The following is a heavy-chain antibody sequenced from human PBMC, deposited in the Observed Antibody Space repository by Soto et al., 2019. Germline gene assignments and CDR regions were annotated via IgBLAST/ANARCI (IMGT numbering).Heavy chain of an antibody. J-gene: IGHJ4*02. Sequence: GGSLRLSCAASGFPFSNYVMSWVRQAPGKGLEWVSALSTSAATTYYTDSVTGRFTISRDNSKSTLYLEMNSLRADDTAVYYCAKLDYDFWSGYLGQFDYWGQGTLVTVSS. CDR1: GFPFSNYV. CDR3: AKLDYDFWSGYLGQFDY. V-gene: IGHV3-23*01. CDR2: LSTSAATT. D-gene: IGHD3-3*01.